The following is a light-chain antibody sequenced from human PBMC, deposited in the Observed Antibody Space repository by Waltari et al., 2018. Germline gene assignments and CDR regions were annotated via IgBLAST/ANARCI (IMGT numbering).Light chain of an antibody. CDR3: QQYKSYPLT. Sequence: DIQMTQSPSTLSASVGDRVTISCRASQSLGTFLAWYQKKPGKPPKLLIHGASTLQIGVPSRFSGSGSGTEFTLTISSLQPDDFATYYCQQYKSYPLTFGGGTRVEIK. CDR1: QSLGTF. V-gene: IGKV1-5*03. J-gene: IGKJ4*01. CDR2: GAS.